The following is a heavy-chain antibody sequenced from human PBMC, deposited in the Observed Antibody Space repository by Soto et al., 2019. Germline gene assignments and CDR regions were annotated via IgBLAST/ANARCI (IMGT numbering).Heavy chain of an antibody. Sequence: EVQLLESGGGLVQPGGSLRLSCAASGFPFSSRAMSWVRQAPGKGLEWVSAISGSGTITYYADSVKGRFTISRDTSKNTLYLQIKSLRADDTAVYYCAEWARYCSGADCRAWGQGTLVTVSS. CDR1: GFPFSSRA. CDR2: ISGSGTIT. J-gene: IGHJ5*02. V-gene: IGHV3-23*01. D-gene: IGHD2-15*01. CDR3: AEWARYCSGADCRA.